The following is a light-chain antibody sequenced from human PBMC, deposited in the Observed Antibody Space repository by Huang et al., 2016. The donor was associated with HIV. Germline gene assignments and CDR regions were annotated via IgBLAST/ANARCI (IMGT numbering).Light chain of an antibody. V-gene: IGKV6-21*02. Sequence: EIVLTQSPDLQSVTPKEKITITCRASQNIGNSLHWYQQKPDQSPQLLIKYASRTISGVPSRFSGSGSGTYFTLTINTPEAGDAATYYCHQSSSLPYTFGQGTKLEIK. CDR1: QNIGNS. CDR2: YAS. J-gene: IGKJ2*01. CDR3: HQSSSLPYT.